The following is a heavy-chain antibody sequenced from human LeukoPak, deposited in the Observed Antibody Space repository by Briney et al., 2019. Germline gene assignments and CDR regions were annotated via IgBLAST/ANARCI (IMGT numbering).Heavy chain of an antibody. J-gene: IGHJ4*02. V-gene: IGHV4-59*01. CDR2: IYYSGST. CDR1: GGSISSYY. Sequence: SETLSLTCTVSGGSISSYYWSWIRQPPGKGLEWIGYIYYSGSTNYNPSLKSRVTISVDTSKNQLSLKLSSVTAADTAVYYCALGYSGYDSYYFDYWGQGTLVTVSS. D-gene: IGHD5-12*01. CDR3: ALGYSGYDSYYFDY.